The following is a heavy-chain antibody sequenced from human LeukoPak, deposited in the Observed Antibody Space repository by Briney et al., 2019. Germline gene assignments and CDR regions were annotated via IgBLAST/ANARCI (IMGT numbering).Heavy chain of an antibody. CDR2: IYHSGST. CDR3: ARGRNTGRQFYFDY. V-gene: IGHV4-59*01. J-gene: IGHJ4*02. D-gene: IGHD5-18*01. CDR1: GGSISTYY. Sequence: SETLSLTCTLSGGSISTYYWSWIRQPPGKGLEWIGYIYHSGSTNYNPSLKSRVTISVDTSKNQFSLKLSSVTAADTAVYYCARGRNTGRQFYFDYWGQGTLVTVAS.